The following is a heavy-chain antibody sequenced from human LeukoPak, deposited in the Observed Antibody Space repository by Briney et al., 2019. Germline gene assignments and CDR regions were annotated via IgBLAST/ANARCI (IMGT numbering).Heavy chain of an antibody. D-gene: IGHD2-2*01. CDR1: GGSFSGYY. CDR2: INHSGST. V-gene: IGHV4-34*01. Sequence: SETLSLTCAVYGGSFSGYYWSWIRQPPGKGLEWIGEINHSGSTNYNPSLKSRVTISVDTSKNQFSLELSSVTAADTAVYYCARLRRRSIWGIVVVPAASLTSYYYMDVWGKGTTVTVSS. CDR3: ARLRRRSIWGIVVVPAASLTSYYYMDV. J-gene: IGHJ6*03.